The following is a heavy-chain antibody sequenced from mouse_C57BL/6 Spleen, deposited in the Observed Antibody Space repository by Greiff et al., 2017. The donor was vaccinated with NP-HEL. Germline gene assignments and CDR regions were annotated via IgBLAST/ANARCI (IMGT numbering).Heavy chain of an antibody. CDR3: TATYGSSPFAY. V-gene: IGHV14-4*01. Sequence: EVQLQESGAELVRPGASVKLSCTASGFNIKDDYMHWVKQRPEQGLEWIGWIDPENGDTEYASKFQGKATITADTSSNTAYLQRSSLTSEDTAVYYCTATYGSSPFAYWGQGTLVTVSA. J-gene: IGHJ3*01. D-gene: IGHD1-1*01. CDR1: GFNIKDDY. CDR2: IDPENGDT.